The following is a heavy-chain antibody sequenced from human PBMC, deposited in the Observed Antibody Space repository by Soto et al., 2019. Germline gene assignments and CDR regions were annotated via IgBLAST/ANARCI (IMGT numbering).Heavy chain of an antibody. D-gene: IGHD2-2*01. CDR2: ISGSGGST. CDR1: GFTFSSYA. Sequence: LRLSCAASGFTFSSYAMSWVRQAPGKGLEWVSAISGSGGSTYYADSVKGRFTISRDNSKNTLYLQMNSLRAEDTAVYYCAKDIYRRDFSSTSCKNDYWGQGTLATVSS. CDR3: AKDIYRRDFSSTSCKNDY. J-gene: IGHJ4*02. V-gene: IGHV3-23*01.